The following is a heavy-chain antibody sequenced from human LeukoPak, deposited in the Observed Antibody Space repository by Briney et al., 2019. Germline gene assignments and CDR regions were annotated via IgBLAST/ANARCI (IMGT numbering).Heavy chain of an antibody. V-gene: IGHV4-39*07. CDR2: IFYSGST. J-gene: IGHJ5*02. CDR3: ARDRDDDPNSSWYRSGLNWFDP. Sequence: SETLSLTCTVSSGSISTSNYYWGWVRQPPGKALEWIGNIFYSGSTYYSPSLKSRVTISLDTSRNQFSLKLNPVTAADTAVYYCARDRDDDPNSSWYRSGLNWFDPWGQGTLVTVSS. CDR1: SGSISTSNYY. D-gene: IGHD6-13*01.